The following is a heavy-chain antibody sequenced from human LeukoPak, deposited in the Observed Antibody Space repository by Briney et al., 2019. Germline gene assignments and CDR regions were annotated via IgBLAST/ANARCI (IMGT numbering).Heavy chain of an antibody. CDR1: GFPFSSFA. J-gene: IGHJ4*02. CDR3: AKDKGGYGDYEFDS. V-gene: IGHV3-23*01. Sequence: GGSLRLSCVASGFPFSSFAMTWVRQAPGKGLEWVSGISCSGGKTYYAESVKGRFTISRDNSKNTLYLQMNSLRAEDTAVYYCAKDKGGYGDYEFDSWGQGNLVTVSS. CDR2: ISCSGGKT. D-gene: IGHD4-17*01.